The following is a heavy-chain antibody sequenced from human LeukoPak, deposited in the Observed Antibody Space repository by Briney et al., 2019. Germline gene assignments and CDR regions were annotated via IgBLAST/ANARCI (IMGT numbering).Heavy chain of an antibody. CDR1: GGSINSRSYY. J-gene: IGHJ4*02. V-gene: IGHV4-39*01. Sequence: SETLSLTCTVSGGSINSRSYYWGWIRQPPGKGLEWIGSVYYDGTSYSNPSLKSRAAVFVDTSRDQFSLDLSFVTAADTALYYCVRHISTNTGYFDSCGQGTLVSVSS. CDR3: VRHISTNTGYFDS. D-gene: IGHD5-24*01. CDR2: VYYDGTS.